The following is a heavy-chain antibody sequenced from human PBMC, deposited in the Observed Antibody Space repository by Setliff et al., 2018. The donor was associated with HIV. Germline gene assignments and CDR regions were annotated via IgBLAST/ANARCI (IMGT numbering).Heavy chain of an antibody. J-gene: IGHJ3*01. D-gene: IGHD3-16*01. CDR1: GASITSYY. CDR2: GHHSGSS. Sequence: ETLSLTCTVSGASITSYYWNWIRQTPGKGLEWIGFGHHSGSSFYNPSLNRRVSISVDTAESQFILKLTSVTATDTAVYYCARWGEPAIKAFDVWGRGTMVTVSS. CDR3: ARWGEPAIKAFDV. V-gene: IGHV4-59*08.